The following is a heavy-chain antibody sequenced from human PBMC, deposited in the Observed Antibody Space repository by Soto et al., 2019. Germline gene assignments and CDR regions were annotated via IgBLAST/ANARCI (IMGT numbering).Heavy chain of an antibody. CDR2: ITNRGTHT. V-gene: IGHV3-21*06. CDR1: GFSFSSYT. CDR3: ARAREVAWFDS. Sequence: EVQLVESGGGLVKPGESLRLSCAASGFSFSSYTMNWVRQAPGKGLQWVSSITNRGTHTYSADSVKGRFTISRDNDKNSLYLQMNNLRAEDTGIYYCARAREVAWFDSRGLGTLVTVTS. J-gene: IGHJ5*01. D-gene: IGHD2-15*01.